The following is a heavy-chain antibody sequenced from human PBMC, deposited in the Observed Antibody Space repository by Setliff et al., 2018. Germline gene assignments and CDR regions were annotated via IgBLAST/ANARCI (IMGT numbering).Heavy chain of an antibody. V-gene: IGHV4-38-2*01. CDR2: IYYSGNT. Sequence: NPSETLSLTCAVSVYSISRDCHWGWIRQPPGKGLEWIGSIYYSGNTYYNASLKGRVTISGDTSKNQFSLKLSSVTAADTALYYCARVRSYGSGNYYYYYYDMDVWGQGTTVTVSS. CDR1: VYSISRDCH. D-gene: IGHD3-10*01. CDR3: ARVRSYGSGNYYYYYYDMDV. J-gene: IGHJ6*02.